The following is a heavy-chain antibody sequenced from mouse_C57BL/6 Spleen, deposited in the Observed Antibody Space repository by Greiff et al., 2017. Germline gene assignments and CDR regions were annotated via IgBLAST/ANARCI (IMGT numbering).Heavy chain of an antibody. J-gene: IGHJ4*01. CDR2: ISSGGDYI. CDR1: GFTFRSSA. D-gene: IGHD1-1*01. V-gene: IGHV5-9-1*02. Sequence: EVKLMESGEGLVKPGGSLKLSCAASGFTFRSSAMSWVRQTPEKRLAWVAYISSGGDYIYYADTVKGRFTISRDNARNTLYLHMSRLKSEDTTMYYCTREGNYGRCLYAMDYWGQGTSFTVSS. CDR3: TREGNYGRCLYAMDY.